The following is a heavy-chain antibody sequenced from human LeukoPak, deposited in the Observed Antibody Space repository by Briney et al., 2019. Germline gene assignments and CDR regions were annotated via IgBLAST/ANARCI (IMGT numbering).Heavy chain of an antibody. V-gene: IGHV1-69*04. Sequence: ASVKLSCKASGGTFSSYAISWVRKAPGPGLEWMGRIIPILGIANYAQKFHGRVTITADKSTSTAYMVLSSLRSEDTAVYYCARLTTPCSGGSCYPTDTDYWGQGTLVTVSS. CDR2: IIPILGIA. D-gene: IGHD2-15*01. CDR3: ARLTTPCSGGSCYPTDTDY. CDR1: GGTFSSYA. J-gene: IGHJ4*02.